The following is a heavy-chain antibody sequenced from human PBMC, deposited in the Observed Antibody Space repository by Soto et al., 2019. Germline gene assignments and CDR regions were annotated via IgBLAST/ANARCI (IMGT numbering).Heavy chain of an antibody. Sequence: QITLKESGPTLVKPTQTLTLTCTFSGFSLSTSGVGVGWIRQPPGKALEWVTLIYWDDDKRYSPSLKSRITITKDTSKSQVVLTMSNMDPVDTGTYYCARHIPSGYNDAFDIWGQGTRVTVSS. D-gene: IGHD3-9*01. J-gene: IGHJ3*02. CDR3: ARHIPSGYNDAFDI. CDR2: IYWDDDK. CDR1: GFSLSTSGVG. V-gene: IGHV2-5*02.